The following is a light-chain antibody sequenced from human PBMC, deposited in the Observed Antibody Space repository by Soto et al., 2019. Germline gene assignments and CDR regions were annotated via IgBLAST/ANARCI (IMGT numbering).Light chain of an antibody. CDR2: DAS. V-gene: IGKV3-11*01. J-gene: IGKJ5*01. CDR1: QSVSSY. CDR3: QQRSNWPSIT. Sequence: EIVLTQSPATLSLSPGERATLSCRASQSVSSYLAWYQQKPGQAPTLLIYDASNRATGIPARFSGSGSGTDFTITISSLEPEDFAVYYCQQRSNWPSITFGQGTRLEIK.